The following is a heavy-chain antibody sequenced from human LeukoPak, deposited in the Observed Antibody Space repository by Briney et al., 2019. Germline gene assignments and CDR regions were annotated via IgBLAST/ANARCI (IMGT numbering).Heavy chain of an antibody. D-gene: IGHD1-1*01. CDR1: GGTFSSYA. V-gene: IGHV1-69*05. CDR2: IIPIFGTA. CDR3: ARDTTGTFLDY. J-gene: IGHJ4*02. Sequence: ASVKVSCKASGGTFSSYAISWVRQAPGQGLEWMGGIIPIFGTANYAQKFQGRVTITRDTSASTAYMELSSLRSEDTAVYYCARDTTGTFLDYWGQGTLVTVSS.